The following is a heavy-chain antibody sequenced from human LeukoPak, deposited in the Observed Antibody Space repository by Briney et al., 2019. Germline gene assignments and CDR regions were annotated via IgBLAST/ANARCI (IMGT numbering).Heavy chain of an antibody. D-gene: IGHD3-3*01. CDR1: GYTFTSYD. CDR2: MNSNSGNT. J-gene: IGHJ3*02. V-gene: IGHV1-8*03. Sequence: ASVKVSCKASGYTFTSYDINWVRQATGQGLEWMGWMNSNSGNTGYAQKFQGRVTITRNTSISTAYMELSSLRSEDTAVYYCARGRFPPLEWSIPDAFDIWGQGTMVTVSS. CDR3: ARGRFPPLEWSIPDAFDI.